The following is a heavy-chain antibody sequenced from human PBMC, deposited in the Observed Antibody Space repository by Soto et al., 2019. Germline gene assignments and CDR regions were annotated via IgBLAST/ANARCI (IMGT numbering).Heavy chain of an antibody. Sequence: GGSLRLSCAASGFTFSDYYMSWIRQAPGKGLEWVSYISSSSSYTNYADSVKGRFTISRDNAKNSLYLQMNSLRAEDTAVYYCAGYCSSTSCYRYYYYGMDVWGQGTTVTVSS. V-gene: IGHV3-11*06. J-gene: IGHJ6*02. D-gene: IGHD2-2*01. CDR2: ISSSSSYT. CDR1: GFTFSDYY. CDR3: AGYCSSTSCYRYYYYGMDV.